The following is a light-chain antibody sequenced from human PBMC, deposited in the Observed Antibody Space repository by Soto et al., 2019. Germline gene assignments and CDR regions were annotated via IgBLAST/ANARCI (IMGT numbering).Light chain of an antibody. Sequence: EVLMTQSPATLSVSPGDRVTLSCRASLSVSSDLAWYQQKPGQAPTLLIYGASIRPTGVPARFSGSGSGTDFTLTIDSLQSEDVADYYCQQYFRWPPSTFGQGTKVEI. CDR2: GAS. J-gene: IGKJ1*01. CDR1: LSVSSD. V-gene: IGKV3-15*01. CDR3: QQYFRWPPST.